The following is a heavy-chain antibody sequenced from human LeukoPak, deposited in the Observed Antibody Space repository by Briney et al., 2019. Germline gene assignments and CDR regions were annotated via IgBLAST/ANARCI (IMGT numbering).Heavy chain of an antibody. CDR1: GFTFSTYA. D-gene: IGHD3-10*01. CDR2: IKSKTDGGTT. Sequence: GGSLRLSCAASGFTFSTYAMSWVRQAPGKGLEWVGRIKSKTDGGTTDYAAPVKGRFTISRDDSKNTLYLQMDSLKTEDTAVYYRTTVWFGELLPVRGTIGMDVWGQGTTVTVSS. CDR3: TTVWFGELLPVRGTIGMDV. V-gene: IGHV3-15*01. J-gene: IGHJ6*02.